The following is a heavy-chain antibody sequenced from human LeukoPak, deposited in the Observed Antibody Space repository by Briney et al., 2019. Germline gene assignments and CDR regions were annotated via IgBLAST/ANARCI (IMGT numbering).Heavy chain of an antibody. D-gene: IGHD3-3*01. V-gene: IGHV4-39*01. CDR2: IYYSGST. J-gene: IGHJ4*02. Sequence: SETLSLTCTVSGGSISSSSYYWGWIRQPPGKGLEWIGSIYYSGSTCYNPSLKSRVTISVDTSKNQFSLKLSSVTAADTAVYYCAGITIFGVVVDYWGQGTLVTVSS. CDR3: AGITIFGVVVDY. CDR1: GGSISSSSYY.